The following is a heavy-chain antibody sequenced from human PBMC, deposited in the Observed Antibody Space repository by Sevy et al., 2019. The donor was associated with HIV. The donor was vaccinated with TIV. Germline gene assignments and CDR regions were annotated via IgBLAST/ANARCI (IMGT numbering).Heavy chain of an antibody. CDR3: VRIRFQTGAFDS. Sequence: ASVKVSCKASGYTFTGHYLHWVRQAPGRGLEWVGWIDPISDGTNYAQKVKGRVTMARDTSISTDYMVLSRLRFDDTAMYYYVRIRFQTGAFDSWGQGTLVTVSS. D-gene: IGHD7-27*01. CDR2: IDPISDGT. CDR1: GYTFTGHY. J-gene: IGHJ4*02. V-gene: IGHV1-2*02.